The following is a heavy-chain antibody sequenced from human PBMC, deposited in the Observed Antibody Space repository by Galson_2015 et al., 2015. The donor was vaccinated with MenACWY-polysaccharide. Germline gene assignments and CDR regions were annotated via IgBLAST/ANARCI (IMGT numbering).Heavy chain of an antibody. V-gene: IGHV1-24*01. Sequence: SVKVSCKVSGYSFTGLSMHWVRQAPGKGLEWMGGFDPEDGETIYAQKFQGRVTMTEDTSTDTAYMELSSLRSEDTAVYYCATVTLRFFPMDVWGKGTTVTVSS. CDR2: FDPEDGET. J-gene: IGHJ6*03. D-gene: IGHD3-3*01. CDR3: ATVTLRFFPMDV. CDR1: GYSFTGLS.